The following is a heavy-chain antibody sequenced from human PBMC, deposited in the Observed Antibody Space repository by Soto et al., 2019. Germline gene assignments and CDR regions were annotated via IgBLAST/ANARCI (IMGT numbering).Heavy chain of an antibody. V-gene: IGHV4-30-2*01. D-gene: IGHD2-8*02. Sequence: PSETLSLTCAVSGGSISSGGYSWSWIRQPPGKGLEWIGYIYHSGSTSYNPSLKSRVTISVDRSKNQFSLKLSSVTAADTAVYYCARFFMYDTGVFYYFDSWGQGPRVTVSS. CDR2: IYHSGST. CDR3: ARFFMYDTGVFYYFDS. J-gene: IGHJ4*02. CDR1: GGSISSGGYS.